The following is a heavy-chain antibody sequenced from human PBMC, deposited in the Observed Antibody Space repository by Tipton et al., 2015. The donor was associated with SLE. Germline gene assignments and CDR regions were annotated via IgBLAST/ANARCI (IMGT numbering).Heavy chain of an antibody. V-gene: IGHV4-31*03. CDR1: GGSISSGGYY. J-gene: IGHJ3*02. D-gene: IGHD3-22*01. Sequence: LRLSCTVSGGSISSGGYYWSWIRQHPGKGLEWIGYIYYSGSTYYNPSLKSRVTTSVDTSKNQFSLKLSSVTAADTAVYYCARDRGPYYYDSSGYYNAFDIWGQGTMVTVSS. CDR3: ARDRGPYYYDSSGYYNAFDI. CDR2: IYYSGST.